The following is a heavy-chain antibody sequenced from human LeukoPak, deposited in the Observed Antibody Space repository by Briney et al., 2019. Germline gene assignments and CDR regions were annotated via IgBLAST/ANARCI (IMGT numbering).Heavy chain of an antibody. J-gene: IGHJ6*03. D-gene: IGHD6-6*01. CDR3: ARDVREYSSSGGDYYYYMDV. V-gene: IGHV4-4*07. CDR1: GGSISSYY. Sequence: SETLSLTCTVSGGSISSYYWSWIRQPAGKGLEWIGRMYTSGSTKYNPSLKSRVTMSVDTSKNQFSLKLSSVTAADTAVYYRARDVREYSSSGGDYYYYMDVWGKGTTVTISS. CDR2: MYTSGST.